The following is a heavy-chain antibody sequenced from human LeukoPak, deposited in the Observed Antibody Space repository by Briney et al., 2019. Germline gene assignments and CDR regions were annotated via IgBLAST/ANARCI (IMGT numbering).Heavy chain of an antibody. Sequence: GGSLRLSCAASGFTFSSYGMHWVRQAPGKGLEWVAVIWYDGSNKYYADSVKGRFTISRDNSKNTLYLQMNSLRAEDTAVYYCARVSDDYGDYGLRNWFDPWGQGTLVTVSS. J-gene: IGHJ5*02. V-gene: IGHV3-33*01. CDR1: GFTFSSYG. CDR2: IWYDGSNK. D-gene: IGHD4-17*01. CDR3: ARVSDDYGDYGLRNWFDP.